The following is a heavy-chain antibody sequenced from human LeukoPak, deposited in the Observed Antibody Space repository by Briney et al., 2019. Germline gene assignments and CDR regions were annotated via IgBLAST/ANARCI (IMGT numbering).Heavy chain of an antibody. CDR3: AIAVATIADFDY. CDR2: INPNSGGT. Sequence: GASVKVSCKASRYTFTGYYMHWVRQAPGRGLEWMGRINPNSGGTNYAQKFQGRVTMTRDTSISTTYMELSRLRSDDTAVYYCAIAVATIADFDYWGQGTLVTVPS. J-gene: IGHJ4*02. CDR1: RYTFTGYY. V-gene: IGHV1-2*06. D-gene: IGHD5-12*01.